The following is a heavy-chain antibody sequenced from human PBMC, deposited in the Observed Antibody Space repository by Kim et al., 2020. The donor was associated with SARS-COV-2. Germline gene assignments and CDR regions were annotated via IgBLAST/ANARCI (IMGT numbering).Heavy chain of an antibody. CDR1: GYIITNYP. CDR3: TRRRYCTRTSCYHWFDT. J-gene: IGHJ5*02. CDR2: INTNTGNP. D-gene: IGHD2-2*01. V-gene: IGHV7-4-1*02. Sequence: ASVKVSCKASGYIITNYPMIWVRQATGQGLEWMGWINTNTGNPAYAQGFTGRFVFSLDTSVSTAYLQISSLKADDTAVYYCTRRRYCTRTSCYHWFDTWGQGTLVTVSS.